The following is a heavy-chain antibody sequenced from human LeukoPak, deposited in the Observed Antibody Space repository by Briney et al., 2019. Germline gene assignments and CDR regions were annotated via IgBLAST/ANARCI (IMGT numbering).Heavy chain of an antibody. V-gene: IGHV1-18*01. CDR1: GYAFITYG. CDR2: INPYNGNT. D-gene: IGHD3-22*01. CDR3: ARLGSRGDVAIDY. Sequence: ASVKVSCQASGYAFITYGINWVRQAPGQGPEWMGWINPYNGNTKYSQKFQGRVTMTTDTSTSTSYMELRSLRSDDTAVYYCARLGSRGDVAIDYWGQGTLVTVAS. J-gene: IGHJ4*02.